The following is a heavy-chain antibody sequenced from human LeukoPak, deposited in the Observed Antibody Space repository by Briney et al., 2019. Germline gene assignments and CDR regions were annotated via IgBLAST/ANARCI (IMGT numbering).Heavy chain of an antibody. V-gene: IGHV4-34*01. J-gene: IGHJ4*02. CDR1: GGSFSGYY. CDR2: INHSGST. CDR3: ARGRGTSYFDY. Sequence: SETLSLTCAVYGGSFSGYYWSWIRQPPGKGPEWIGEINHSGSTNYNPSLKSRVTISVDTSKNQFSLKLSSVTAADTAVYYCARGRGTSYFDYWGQGTLVTVSS.